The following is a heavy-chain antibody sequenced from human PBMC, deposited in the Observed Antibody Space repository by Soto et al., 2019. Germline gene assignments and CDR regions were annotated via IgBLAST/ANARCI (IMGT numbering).Heavy chain of an antibody. CDR3: ARDGVVVPAAMESFDY. CDR2: MNPNSGNT. CDR1: GYTFTSYD. Sequence: QVQLVQSGAEVKKPGASVKVSCKASGYTFTSYDINCVRQGTGQGLEWMGWMNPNSGNTGYAQRFQGRVTMTRNTYISTAYMELSSLRSEDTAVYYCARDGVVVPAAMESFDYWGQGTLVTVSS. V-gene: IGHV1-8*01. J-gene: IGHJ4*02. D-gene: IGHD2-2*01.